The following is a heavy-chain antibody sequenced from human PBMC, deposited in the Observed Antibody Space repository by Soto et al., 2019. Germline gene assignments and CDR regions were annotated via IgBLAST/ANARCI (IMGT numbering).Heavy chain of an antibody. J-gene: IGHJ6*02. Sequence: EGSLRLSCAGSGFTFSSFSMNWVRQAPGKGLEWVSLISSTSTYIYYADSVKGRFTISRDNAKNSVYLQMNSLRVEDTAVYYCASSRGPMDLWGRGTTVTVSS. CDR3: ASSRGPMDL. CDR2: ISSTSTYI. V-gene: IGHV3-21*01. CDR1: GFTFSSFS.